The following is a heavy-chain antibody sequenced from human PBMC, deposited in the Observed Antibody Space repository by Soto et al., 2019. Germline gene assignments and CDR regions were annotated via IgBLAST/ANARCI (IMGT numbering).Heavy chain of an antibody. J-gene: IGHJ5*02. Sequence: QVQLVQSGAEVKKPGASVKVSCKASGYTFTGYYMHWVRQAPGQGLEWMGWINPNSGGTNYAQKFQGRVTMTRDTSISTAYMELSRLRSDDTAVYYCARDLGYYGDYGGWFDPWGQGTLVTVSS. CDR1: GYTFTGYY. D-gene: IGHD4-17*01. CDR3: ARDLGYYGDYGGWFDP. CDR2: INPNSGGT. V-gene: IGHV1-2*02.